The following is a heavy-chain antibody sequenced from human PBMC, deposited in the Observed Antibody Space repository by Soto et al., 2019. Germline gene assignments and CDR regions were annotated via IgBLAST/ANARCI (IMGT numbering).Heavy chain of an antibody. V-gene: IGHV1-18*04. Sequence: ASVKVSCKASGYTFTSYGISWVRQAPGQGLEGMGWISAYNGNTNYAQKLQGRVTMTTDTSTSTPYMELRSLRSDDTAVYYCARAPRVVPAATDWFDPWGQGTLVTVSS. D-gene: IGHD2-2*01. CDR3: ARAPRVVPAATDWFDP. J-gene: IGHJ5*02. CDR2: ISAYNGNT. CDR1: GYTFTSYG.